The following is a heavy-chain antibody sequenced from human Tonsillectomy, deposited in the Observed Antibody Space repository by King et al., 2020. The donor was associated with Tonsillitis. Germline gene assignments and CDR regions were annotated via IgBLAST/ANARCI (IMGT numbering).Heavy chain of an antibody. CDR3: ARGGALFMYSGSYRAPDDY. CDR2: IKQDGSEK. J-gene: IGHJ4*02. Sequence: QLVQSGGGLVQPGGSLRLSCAASGFTFSSYWMSWVRQAPGKGLEWVANIKQDGSEKYYVDSVKGRFTISRDNAKNSLYLQMNSLRAEDTAVYYCARGGALFMYSGSYRAPDDYWGQGTLVTVSS. V-gene: IGHV3-7*01. D-gene: IGHD1-26*01. CDR1: GFTFSSYW.